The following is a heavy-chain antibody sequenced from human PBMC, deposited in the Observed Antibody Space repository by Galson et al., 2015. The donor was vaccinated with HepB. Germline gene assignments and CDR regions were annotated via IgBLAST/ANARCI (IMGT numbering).Heavy chain of an antibody. J-gene: IGHJ4*02. Sequence: SLRLSCAASGFTFSAFAMHWVRQAPGKGLEWISAITPSGDNTYSADSMKGRFFISRDNSQNTLFLQMNSLRADDTAIYFCAKVFPEKTDGWYRQALYYFDSWGQGTRVTVSS. D-gene: IGHD6-19*01. V-gene: IGHV3-23*01. CDR2: ITPSGDNT. CDR3: AKVFPEKTDGWYRQALYYFDS. CDR1: GFTFSAFA.